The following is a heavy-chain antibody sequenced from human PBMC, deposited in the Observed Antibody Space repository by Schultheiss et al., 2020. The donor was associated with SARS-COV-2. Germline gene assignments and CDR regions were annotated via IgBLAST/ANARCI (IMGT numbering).Heavy chain of an antibody. D-gene: IGHD3-22*01. J-gene: IGHJ3*02. CDR3: ARHSITMIVVAYAFDI. Sequence: SETLSLTCTVSGGSISSYYWGWIRQPPGKGLEWIGSIYYSGSTYYNPSLKSRVTISVDTSKNQFSLKLSSVTAADTAVYYCARHSITMIVVAYAFDIWGQGTMVTVSS. V-gene: IGHV4-39*01. CDR2: IYYSGST. CDR1: GGSISSYY.